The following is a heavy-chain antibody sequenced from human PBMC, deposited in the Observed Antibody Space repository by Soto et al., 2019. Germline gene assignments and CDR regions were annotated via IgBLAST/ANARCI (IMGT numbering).Heavy chain of an antibody. CDR1: GFTFSGYG. J-gene: IGHJ4*02. CDR2: ISYDGSNK. CDR3: AKGATMVRGVIITIPFDY. D-gene: IGHD3-10*01. Sequence: PGGSLRLSCAASGFTFSGYGMHWVRQAPGKGLEWVAVISYDGSNKYYADSVKGRFTISRDNSKNTLYLQMNSLRAEDTAVYYCAKGATMVRGVIITIPFDYWGQGTLVTVSS. V-gene: IGHV3-30*18.